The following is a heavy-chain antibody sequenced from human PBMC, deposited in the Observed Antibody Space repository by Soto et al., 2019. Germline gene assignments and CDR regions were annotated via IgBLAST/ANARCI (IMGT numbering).Heavy chain of an antibody. J-gene: IGHJ4*02. CDR3: ARVRRSSGYYYGY. V-gene: IGHV1-46*01. CDR1: GYSFTSYG. CDR2: INPSGGST. D-gene: IGHD3-22*01. Sequence: GASVKVSCKASGYSFTSYGISWVRQAPGQGLEWMGIINPSGGSTSYAQKFQGRVTMTRDTSTSTVYMELSSLRSEDTAVYYCARVRRSSGYYYGYWGQGTPVTVSS.